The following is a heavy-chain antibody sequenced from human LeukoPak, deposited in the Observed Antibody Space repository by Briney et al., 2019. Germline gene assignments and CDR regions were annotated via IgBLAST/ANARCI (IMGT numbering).Heavy chain of an antibody. CDR3: AKLFGGVITYYFDY. J-gene: IGHJ4*02. CDR2: ISYDGSNK. Sequence: GRSLRLSCAASGFTFSSYGMHWVRQAPGKGLEWVAVISYDGSNKYYADSVKGRFTISRDNSKNTLYLQIDSLRVEDTAVYYCAKLFGGVITYYFDYWGQGTLVTVSS. CDR1: GFTFSSYG. V-gene: IGHV3-30*18. D-gene: IGHD3-10*01.